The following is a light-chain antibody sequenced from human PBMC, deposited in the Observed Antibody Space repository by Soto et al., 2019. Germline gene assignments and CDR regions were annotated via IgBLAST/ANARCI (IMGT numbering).Light chain of an antibody. V-gene: IGKV1-5*01. J-gene: IGKJ1*01. CDR2: DAS. CDR1: QSISSW. CDR3: QQYGSSPT. Sequence: DIQMTQSPSTLSASVGDRVTITCRASQSISSWLAWYQQKPGKAPKLLIYDASSLESGVPSRFSGSGSGTDFTLTISRLEPEDSAVYYWQQYGSSPTFGHGTKVDIK.